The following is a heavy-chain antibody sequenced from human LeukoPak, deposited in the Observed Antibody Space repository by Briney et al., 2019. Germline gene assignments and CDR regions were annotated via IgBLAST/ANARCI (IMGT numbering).Heavy chain of an antibody. CDR3: ARVDYYDSSGYNAFDI. Sequence: PSETLSPTCTVSGGSISSYYWSWIRQPPGKGLGWIGYIYYSGSTNYNPSLKSRVTISVDTSKNQFSLKLSSVTAADTAVYYCARVDYYDSSGYNAFDIWGQGTMVTVSS. CDR2: IYYSGST. CDR1: GGSISSYY. V-gene: IGHV4-59*08. J-gene: IGHJ3*02. D-gene: IGHD3-22*01.